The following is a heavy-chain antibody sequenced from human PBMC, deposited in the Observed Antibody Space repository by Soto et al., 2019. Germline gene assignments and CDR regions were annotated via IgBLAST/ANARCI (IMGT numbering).Heavy chain of an antibody. V-gene: IGHV4-30-4*01. Sequence: SETLSLTCTVSGGSISSGDYYWSWIRQPPGKGLECLGYIFYSGGTYYNPSLKSRGTISVDTSKNQVSLRLSSVTAADTAMYFCARGIIASVGPINLGARFDPWGQGTLVTVSS. D-gene: IGHD6-13*01. J-gene: IGHJ5*02. CDR2: IFYSGGT. CDR3: ARGIIASVGPINLGARFDP. CDR1: GGSISSGDYY.